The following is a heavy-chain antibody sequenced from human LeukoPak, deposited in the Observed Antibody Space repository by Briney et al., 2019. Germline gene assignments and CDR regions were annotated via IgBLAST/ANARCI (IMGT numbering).Heavy chain of an antibody. J-gene: IGHJ4*02. V-gene: IGHV3-21*01. Sequence: PGGSLRLSCAASGFTFSRYWMSWVRQAPGKGLEWVSSISSATDYIYYADSVKGRFTISRDNAKNSLYLQMNSLRAEDTAVYYCASSGIVVIAATYGSAFDYWGQGTLVTVSS. CDR2: ISSATDYI. CDR3: ASSGIVVIAATYGSAFDY. CDR1: GFTFSRYW. D-gene: IGHD2-15*01.